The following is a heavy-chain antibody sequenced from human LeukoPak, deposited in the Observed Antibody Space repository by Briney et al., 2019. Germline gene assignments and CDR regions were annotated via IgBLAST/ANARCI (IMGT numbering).Heavy chain of an antibody. D-gene: IGHD3-22*01. CDR3: ARDYYDSSGYYYSYYFDY. CDR1: GGSLSGYY. Sequence: SETLSLTCAVYGGSLSGYYWSWIRQSPGKGLEWIGEINLSGSTKYNPSLKSRVTISVDTSKNQFSLKLSSVTAADTAVYYCARDYYDSSGYYYSYYFDYWGQGTLVTVSS. V-gene: IGHV4-34*01. J-gene: IGHJ4*02. CDR2: INLSGST.